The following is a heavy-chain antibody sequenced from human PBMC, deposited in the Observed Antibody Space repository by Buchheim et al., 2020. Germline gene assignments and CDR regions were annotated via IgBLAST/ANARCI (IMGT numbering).Heavy chain of an antibody. CDR1: GFTFSSYG. D-gene: IGHD6-19*01. V-gene: IGHV3-30*02. CDR2: IRYDGSNK. Sequence: QVQLVESGGGVVQPGRSLRLSCAVSGFTFSSYGMHWVRQAPGKGLEWVAYIRYDGSNKYHADSVKGRFTISRDNSKNTLYLQMNSLRAEDTAVYYRAKCGQQWLTYYSDYWGQGTL. J-gene: IGHJ4*02. CDR3: AKCGQQWLTYYSDY.